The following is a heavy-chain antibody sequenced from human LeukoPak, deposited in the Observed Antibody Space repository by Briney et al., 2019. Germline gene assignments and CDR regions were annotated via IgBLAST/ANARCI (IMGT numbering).Heavy chain of an antibody. CDR1: GFTVSSNY. CDR2: IYSGGST. J-gene: IGHJ4*02. D-gene: IGHD6-13*01. CDR3: ARDRGSSWTYSFDY. Sequence: GGSLRLSCAASGFTVSSNYMSWVRQAPGKGLEWVSVIYSGGSTYYADSVKGRFTISRDNSKNTLYLQMNSLRAEDTAVYYCARDRGSSWTYSFDYWGQGTLVTVSS. V-gene: IGHV3-53*01.